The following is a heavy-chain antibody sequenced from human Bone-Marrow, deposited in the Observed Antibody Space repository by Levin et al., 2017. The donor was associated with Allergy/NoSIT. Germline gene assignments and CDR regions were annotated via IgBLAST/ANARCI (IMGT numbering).Heavy chain of an antibody. J-gene: IGHJ6*02. CDR3: ANLRELSYSRELYGMDV. CDR2: ISYDGSNK. CDR1: GFTFSSYG. V-gene: IGHV3-30*18. Sequence: GGSLRLSCAASGFTFSSYGMHWVRQAPGKGLEWVAVISYDGSNKYYADSVKGRFTISRDNSKNTLYLQMNSLRAEDTAVYYCANLRELSYSRELYGMDVWGQGTTVTVSS. D-gene: IGHD1-7*01.